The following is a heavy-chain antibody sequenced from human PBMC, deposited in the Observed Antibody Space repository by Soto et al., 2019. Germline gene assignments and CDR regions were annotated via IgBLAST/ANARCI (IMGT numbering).Heavy chain of an antibody. Sequence: GESLKISFAASGFTFSNYAMSWVRQAPGKGLEWVSAISGSGGSTYYADSVKGRFTISRDNSKNTLYLQMSSLRAEDTAVYFCATDQNYDFWSGPPAGGQGTLVTVSS. V-gene: IGHV3-23*01. CDR1: GFTFSNYA. J-gene: IGHJ4*02. CDR3: ATDQNYDFWSGPPA. D-gene: IGHD3-3*01. CDR2: ISGSGGST.